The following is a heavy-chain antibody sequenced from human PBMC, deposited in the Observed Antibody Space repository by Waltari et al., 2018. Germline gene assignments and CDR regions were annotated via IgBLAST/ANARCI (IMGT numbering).Heavy chain of an antibody. Sequence: EVQLVESGGGLVKPGGSLRLSCAASGFTFSTYGMTWVRQAPGKGCGWVSSSSRYSVDIYYADSLKGRFTISRDNAMNSLYLQMNSLRAEDTAVYHCARIPVAGQWYFDLWGRGALVTVSS. V-gene: IGHV3-21*01. J-gene: IGHJ2*01. D-gene: IGHD6-19*01. CDR3: ARIPVAGQWYFDL. CDR2: SSRYSVDI. CDR1: GFTFSTYG.